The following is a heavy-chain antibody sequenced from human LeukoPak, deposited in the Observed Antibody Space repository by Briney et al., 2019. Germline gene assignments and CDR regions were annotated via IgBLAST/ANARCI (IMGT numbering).Heavy chain of an antibody. D-gene: IGHD5/OR15-5a*01. V-gene: IGHV3-30-3*01. CDR2: ISYDGSNK. CDR1: GFTFSSYA. J-gene: IGHJ6*03. Sequence: GGSLRLSCAASGFTFSSYAMHWVRQAPGKGLEGVAVISYDGSNKYYADSVKGRFTISRDNSKNKLYLQMNSLRAEDTAVYYCARDALPREVLYYSMDVWGKGTTVTVSS. CDR3: ARDALPREVLYYSMDV.